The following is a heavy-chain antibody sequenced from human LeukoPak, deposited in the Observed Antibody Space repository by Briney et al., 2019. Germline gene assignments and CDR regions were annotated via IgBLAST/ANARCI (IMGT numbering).Heavy chain of an antibody. CDR2: IYYSGST. CDR3: ARVYYSSSYDYWYFDL. D-gene: IGHD6-13*01. J-gene: IGHJ2*01. CDR1: GDSISSYY. Sequence: SETLSLTCTVSGDSISSYYWSWLRQPPGKGLEWIGYIYYSGSTNYNPSLKSRVTISVDTSKNQFSLKLSSVTAADTAVYYCARVYYSSSYDYWYFDLWGRGTLVTVSS. V-gene: IGHV4-59*01.